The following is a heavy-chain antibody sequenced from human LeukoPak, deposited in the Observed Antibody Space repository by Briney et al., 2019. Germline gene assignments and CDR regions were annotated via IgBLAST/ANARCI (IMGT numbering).Heavy chain of an antibody. Sequence: PSETLSLTCTDSGRSISSGDHFWSWIRQPPGKGLEWLGHIYYRGGTNYNPSLKSRVSISVDTSKNQFSLKLTSVTAADTAVYYCAREGYDILTGSTRAFDIWGHGTKVIVSS. CDR2: IYYRGGT. J-gene: IGHJ3*02. CDR1: GRSISSGDHF. CDR3: AREGYDILTGSTRAFDI. D-gene: IGHD3-9*01. V-gene: IGHV4-30-4*01.